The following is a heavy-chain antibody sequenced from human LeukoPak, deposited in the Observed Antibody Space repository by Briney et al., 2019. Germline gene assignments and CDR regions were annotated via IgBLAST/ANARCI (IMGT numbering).Heavy chain of an antibody. CDR3: ARPDSSSWYGEYFQH. CDR2: INHSGST. J-gene: IGHJ1*01. Sequence: PSETLSLTCAVSGGSLSGFYWSWIRQSPGKGLEWIGEINHSGSTNYNPSLKSRVTISVDTSKNQFSLKLSSVTAADTAVYYCARPDSSSWYGEYFQHWGQGTLVTVSS. D-gene: IGHD6-13*01. V-gene: IGHV4-34*01. CDR1: GGSLSGFY.